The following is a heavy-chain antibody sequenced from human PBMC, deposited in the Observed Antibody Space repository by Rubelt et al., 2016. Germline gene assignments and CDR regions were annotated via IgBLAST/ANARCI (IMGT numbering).Heavy chain of an antibody. CDR3: ARDPRAGTTSFDY. D-gene: IGHD1-7*01. CDR1: GGSISSSSYY. Sequence: QLQLQESGPGLVMPSETLSLTCTVSGGSISSSSYYWGWIRQPPGKGLEWIWGIYYSGSTYYNPSLKSRVNRSVDTSKNQFSQKLSSVTAANTAVYYCARDPRAGTTSFDYWGQGTLVTVSS. J-gene: IGHJ4*02. CDR2: IYYSGST. V-gene: IGHV4-39*07.